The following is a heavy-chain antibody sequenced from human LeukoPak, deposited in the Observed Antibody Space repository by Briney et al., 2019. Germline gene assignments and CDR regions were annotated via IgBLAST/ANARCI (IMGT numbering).Heavy chain of an antibody. V-gene: IGHV4-59*01. Sequence: SETLSLTCTVSGGSISSYYWSWIRQPPGKELVWMGYIYYSGSTNYNPSLKSRVTISADTSKNQLSLKLSSVTAADTAVYYCARIPYNWNDGYYFDYWGQGTLVTVSS. CDR1: GGSISSYY. D-gene: IGHD1-1*01. CDR2: IYYSGST. CDR3: ARIPYNWNDGYYFDY. J-gene: IGHJ4*02.